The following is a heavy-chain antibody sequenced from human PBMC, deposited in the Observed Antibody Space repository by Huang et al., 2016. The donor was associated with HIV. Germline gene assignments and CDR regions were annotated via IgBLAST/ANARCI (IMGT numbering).Heavy chain of an antibody. D-gene: IGHD1-7*01. CDR1: TFTVGSYW. J-gene: IGHJ6*02. CDR3: ATKTAGMDI. V-gene: IGHV3-7*01. CDR2: IKQDESEK. Sequence: VESGGRSVQPGGSIKLSCVGSTFTVGSYWMSWVRQPPGKGLEWLANIKQDESEKYYVDSVKGRFNISRDNARKVLFLEMDDLRVEDTAIYFCATKTAGMDIWGQGTTVTVSS.